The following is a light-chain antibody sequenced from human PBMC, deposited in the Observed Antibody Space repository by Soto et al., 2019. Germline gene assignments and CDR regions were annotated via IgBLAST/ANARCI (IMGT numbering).Light chain of an antibody. CDR1: QDISNY. J-gene: IGKJ4*01. Sequence: DIQMTQSPSSLSASVGYRVTITCXASQDISNYLNWYQQKPGKAPKLLIYGASNLETGVPSRFSGSGSGTDFTFTISSLQPEDIATYYCQQYDNLPLTFGGGTKVDIK. V-gene: IGKV1-33*01. CDR2: GAS. CDR3: QQYDNLPLT.